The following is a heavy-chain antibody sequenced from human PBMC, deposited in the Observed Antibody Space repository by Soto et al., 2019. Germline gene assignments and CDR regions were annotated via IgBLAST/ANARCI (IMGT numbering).Heavy chain of an antibody. CDR2: INPSGSGT. Sequence: VSVKVSCKASGYTFTRYYIHWVRQAPGQGLEWMGIINPSGSGTSYAQKFQGRVTMTRDTSTSTVYMELSSLRSEDTAVYYCARGLIVGATDFDYWGQGTLVTVSS. CDR3: ARGLIVGATDFDY. V-gene: IGHV1-46*01. D-gene: IGHD1-26*01. CDR1: GYTFTRYY. J-gene: IGHJ4*02.